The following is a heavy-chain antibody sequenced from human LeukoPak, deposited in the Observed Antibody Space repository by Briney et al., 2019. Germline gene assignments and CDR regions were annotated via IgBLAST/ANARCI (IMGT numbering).Heavy chain of an antibody. CDR3: ARRRDLYSGSYYPFDY. CDR1: AYSLTNYC. J-gene: IGHJ4*02. D-gene: IGHD1-26*01. V-gene: IGHV5-51*01. CDR2: IYPDDSDT. Sequence: GESLKISCKSSAYSLTNYCIGWVGQLPGRGLEWMGIIYPDDSDTRYSPSFQGQVTISVDKSISTAYLQWSSLKASDTDMYYCARRRDLYSGSYYPFDYWGQGTLVTVSS.